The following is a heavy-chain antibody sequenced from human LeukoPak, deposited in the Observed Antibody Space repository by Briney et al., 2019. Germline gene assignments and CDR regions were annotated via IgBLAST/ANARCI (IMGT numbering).Heavy chain of an antibody. Sequence: GEALEISFKASGYSFTSYWISWGRPMPGKGLEWMGRIEPSEYYINFSPSFQGHVTFSADKSISTIYLQWSSLKASDTAVYYCARHLTDNGMDVWGQGTTVTVSS. D-gene: IGHD2-8*02. J-gene: IGHJ6*02. CDR3: ARHLTDNGMDV. CDR1: GYSFTSYW. CDR2: IEPSEYYI. V-gene: IGHV5-10-1*01.